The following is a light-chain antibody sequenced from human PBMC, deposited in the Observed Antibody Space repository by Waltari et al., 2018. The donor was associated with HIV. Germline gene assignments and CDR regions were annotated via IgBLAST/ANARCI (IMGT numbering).Light chain of an antibody. J-gene: IGLJ2*01. V-gene: IGLV3-1*01. Sequence: SYELTQPPSVSVSPGQTASITCSGENLGAKYSSWYQTKAGQSPVLVIYQDIKRSPGIPERFSGSNSGNSATLTISGTQTMDEAVYFCQVWDSRAAVIFGGGTKLTVL. CDR1: NLGAKY. CDR2: QDI. CDR3: QVWDSRAAVI.